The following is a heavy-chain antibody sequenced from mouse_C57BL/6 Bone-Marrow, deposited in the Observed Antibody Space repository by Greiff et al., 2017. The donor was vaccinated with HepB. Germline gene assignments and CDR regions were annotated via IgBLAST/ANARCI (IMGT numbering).Heavy chain of an antibody. CDR1: GYAFSSSW. D-gene: IGHD4-1*01. V-gene: IGHV1-82*01. Sequence: QVQLQQSGPELVKPGASVKISCKASGYAFSSSWMNWVKQRPGKGLEWIGRIYPGDGDTNYNGKFKGKATLTADKSSSTAYMQLSSLTSEESAVYFCASPLGRDYWGQGTTLTVSS. CDR3: ASPLGRDY. CDR2: IYPGDGDT. J-gene: IGHJ2*01.